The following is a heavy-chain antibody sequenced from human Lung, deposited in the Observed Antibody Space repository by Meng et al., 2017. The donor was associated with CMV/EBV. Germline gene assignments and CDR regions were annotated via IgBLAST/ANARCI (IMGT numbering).Heavy chain of an antibody. D-gene: IGHD3-10*01. Sequence: VQLQESGQGLMQPSELSSPTCTSSGGSISSYYCCCLRQPPGKGLEWIGNIYCSGSTNYTPSLKSRVITSVDTSKHLFSLKLSSVAAADTAVYYCAREAGIGGFDPWGQGTLVTVSS. CDR3: AREAGIGGFDP. CDR1: GGSISSYY. V-gene: IGHV4-59*01. CDR2: IYCSGST. J-gene: IGHJ5*02.